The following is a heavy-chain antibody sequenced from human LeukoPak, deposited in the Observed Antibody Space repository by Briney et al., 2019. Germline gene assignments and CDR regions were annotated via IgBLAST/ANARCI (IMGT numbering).Heavy chain of an antibody. Sequence: GGSLRLSCAASGFTFDDYAMHWVRQAPGKGLEWVSGISWNSGSIGYADSVKGRFTISRDNAKNSLYLQVNSLRAEDTALYYCAKADKWELLRGDFDYWGQGTLATVSS. V-gene: IGHV3-9*01. CDR1: GFTFDDYA. D-gene: IGHD1-26*01. CDR2: ISWNSGSI. J-gene: IGHJ4*02. CDR3: AKADKWELLRGDFDY.